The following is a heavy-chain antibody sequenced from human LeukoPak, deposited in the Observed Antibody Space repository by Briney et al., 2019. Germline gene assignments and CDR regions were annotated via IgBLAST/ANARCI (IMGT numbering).Heavy chain of an antibody. D-gene: IGHD3-10*01. CDR1: GYSFTSYW. J-gene: IGHJ6*02. CDR3: ARQGLLWFGEFQYGMDV. CDR2: IYPGDSDT. V-gene: IGHV5-51*01. Sequence: GESLKISCKGSGYSFTSYWIGLVRQMPGKGLEWMGTIYPGDSDTRYSPSFQGQVTISADKSISTAYLQWSSLKASDTAMYYCARQGLLWFGEFQYGMDVWGQGTTVTVSS.